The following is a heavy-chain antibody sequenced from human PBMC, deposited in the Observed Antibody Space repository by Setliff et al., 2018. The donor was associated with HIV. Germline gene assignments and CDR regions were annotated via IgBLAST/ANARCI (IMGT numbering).Heavy chain of an antibody. J-gene: IGHJ4*02. CDR3: ARAPTVTTYYFDY. CDR2: IIPIFGTA. CDR1: GGTFSSYA. Sequence: GASVKVSCKASGGTFSSYAISWVRQAPGQGLEWMGGIIPIFGTANYAQKFQGRVTVTTDESTSTAYMELSSLRSEDTAVYYCARAPTVTTYYFDYWGQGTLVTVSS. V-gene: IGHV1-69*05. D-gene: IGHD4-4*01.